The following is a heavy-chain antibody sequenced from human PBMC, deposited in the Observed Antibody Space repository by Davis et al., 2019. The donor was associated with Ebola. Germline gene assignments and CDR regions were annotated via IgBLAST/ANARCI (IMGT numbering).Heavy chain of an antibody. CDR1: GFTFSSYA. CDR2: ISFDGGQN. D-gene: IGHD1-26*01. Sequence: GESLKISCAASGFTFSSYALHWVRQAPGKGLEWVALISFDGGQNFYAESVKGRFTISRDNSKNTLYLQMNGLRVEDTAIYYCAKDTSNIWFDIWGQGTNVTVSS. V-gene: IGHV3-30-3*01. CDR3: AKDTSNIWFDI. J-gene: IGHJ3*02.